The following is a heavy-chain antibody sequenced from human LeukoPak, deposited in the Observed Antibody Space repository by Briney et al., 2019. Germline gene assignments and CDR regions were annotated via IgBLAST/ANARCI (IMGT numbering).Heavy chain of an antibody. V-gene: IGHV4-39*01. J-gene: IGHJ4*02. D-gene: IGHD3-16*01. CDR1: GVSISSSNSY. CDR3: ARSEINDYIKY. CDR2: IYYSGNT. Sequence: SETLSLTCTVSGVSISSSNSYWGWIRQPPGKGLEWIGSIYYSGNTYYNASLKSQVSISIDTSKNRFSLKLTSVTAADTAVYYCARSEINDYIKYWGQGILVTVSS.